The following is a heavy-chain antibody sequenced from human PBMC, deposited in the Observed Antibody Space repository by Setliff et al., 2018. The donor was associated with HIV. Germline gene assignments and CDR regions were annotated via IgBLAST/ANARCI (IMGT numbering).Heavy chain of an antibody. CDR2: INPDSGGT. CDR1: RYSFTAYY. V-gene: IGHV1-2*02. J-gene: IGHJ3*02. Sequence: GASVKVSCKTSRYSFTAYYIHWVRQAPGQGLEWMGWINPDSGGTKYAQKFQGRVTMSRDTSINTAYVELNSLKSDDTAVYYCARDYLHVFDIWGQGTMVTVSS. CDR3: ARDYLHVFDI.